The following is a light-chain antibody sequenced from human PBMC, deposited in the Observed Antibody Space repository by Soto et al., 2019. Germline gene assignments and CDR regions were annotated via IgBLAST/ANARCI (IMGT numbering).Light chain of an antibody. V-gene: IGKV3-15*01. CDR2: GSS. Sequence: EILLTQSPATLPVSPGERATLSCRASQSVGSHLAWFQQKPGQAPRLLIYGSSTRATGVPARFSGSGSGADFTLTISNLQSEDFAVYYCQQYTNWPPITFGQGTRLEIK. CDR1: QSVGSH. J-gene: IGKJ5*01. CDR3: QQYTNWPPIT.